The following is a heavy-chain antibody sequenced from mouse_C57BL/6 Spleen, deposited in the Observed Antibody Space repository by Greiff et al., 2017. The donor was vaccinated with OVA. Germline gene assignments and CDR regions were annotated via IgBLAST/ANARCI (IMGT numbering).Heavy chain of an antibody. CDR2: ISSGGDYI. V-gene: IGHV5-9-1*02. CDR3: TRELGSYYAMDY. J-gene: IGHJ4*01. Sequence: EVKLMESGEGLVKPGGSLKLSCAASGFTFSSYAMSWVRQTPEKRLEWVAYISSGGDYIYYADTVKGRFTISRDNARNTLYLQMSSLKSEDTAMYYCTRELGSYYAMDYWGQGTSVTVSS. CDR1: GFTFSSYA. D-gene: IGHD1-1*02.